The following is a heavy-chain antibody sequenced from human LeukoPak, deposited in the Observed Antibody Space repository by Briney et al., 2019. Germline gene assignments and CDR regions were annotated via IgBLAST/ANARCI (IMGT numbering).Heavy chain of an antibody. V-gene: IGHV3-23*01. D-gene: IGHD3-10*01. J-gene: IGHJ4*02. Sequence: GGPLRLSCAASGFTFSSYAMSWVRQAPGKGLEWVSAISGSGGSTYYADSVKGRFTISRDNSKNTLYLQMNSLRAEDTAVYYCAGGYGSGSYYSPYWGQGTLVTVSS. CDR2: ISGSGGST. CDR3: AGGYGSGSYYSPY. CDR1: GFTFSSYA.